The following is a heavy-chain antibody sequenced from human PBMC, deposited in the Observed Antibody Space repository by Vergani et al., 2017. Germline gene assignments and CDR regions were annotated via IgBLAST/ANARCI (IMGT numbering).Heavy chain of an antibody. V-gene: IGHV3-23*01. CDR1: GFSFPGYA. D-gene: IGHD5-18*01. CDR2: VSGSSATP. CDR3: TKGSRGDTGYFFDY. Sequence: EVQLLESGGGLVQPGGSLRLSCEASGFSFPGYAMSWVGQAPGKGLEWFSSVSGSSATPYYADSVKGRFIISRDNSKNTLHLQMNSLRADDTAVYYCTKGSRGDTGYFFDYWGQGTLATVSS. J-gene: IGHJ4*02.